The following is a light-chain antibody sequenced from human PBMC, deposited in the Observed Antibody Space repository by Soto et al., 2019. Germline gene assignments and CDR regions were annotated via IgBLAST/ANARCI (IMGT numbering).Light chain of an antibody. CDR1: QSVSNNY. J-gene: IGKJ1*01. CDR2: GAS. CDR3: QQYGSSGT. V-gene: IGKV3-20*01. Sequence: EIVLTQSPATLSLSPGERATLSCRASQSVSNNYLPWYQRNPGQAPXLLIYGASNRATGIPDRFSGSGSGTDFTLTISRLEPEDFAVYYCQQYGSSGTFGQGTKVDIK.